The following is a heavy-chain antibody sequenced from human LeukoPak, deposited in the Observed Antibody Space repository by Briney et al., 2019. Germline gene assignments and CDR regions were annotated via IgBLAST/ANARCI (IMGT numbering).Heavy chain of an antibody. D-gene: IGHD3-10*01. J-gene: IGHJ6*02. V-gene: IGHV4-4*02. Sequence: PSGTLSLTCAVSGGSISSSNWWSWVRQPPGKGLEWIGEIYHSGSTNYNPSLKSRVTISVDKSKNQFSLKLSSVTAADTAVYYCARGGGSGNYYRSDYGMDVWGQGTTVTVSS. CDR3: ARGGGSGNYYRSDYGMDV. CDR1: GGSISSSNW. CDR2: IYHSGST.